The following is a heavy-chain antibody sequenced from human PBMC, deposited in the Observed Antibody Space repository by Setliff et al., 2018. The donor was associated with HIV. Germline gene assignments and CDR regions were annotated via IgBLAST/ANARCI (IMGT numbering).Heavy chain of an antibody. D-gene: IGHD3-22*01. V-gene: IGHV3-48*03. CDR3: AINYYDSSGFAFDI. CDR1: GFSFSRYE. Sequence: PGGSLRLSCAASGFSFSRYEMNWVRQAPEKGLQWVSYISSSGSTKYYADSVKGRFTISRDNADNSLYLRMNSLRADDTALYYCAINYYDSSGFAFDIWGQGTMVTVSS. CDR2: ISSSGSTK. J-gene: IGHJ3*02.